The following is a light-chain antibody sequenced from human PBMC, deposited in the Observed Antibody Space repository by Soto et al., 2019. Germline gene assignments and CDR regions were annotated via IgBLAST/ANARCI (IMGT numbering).Light chain of an antibody. CDR2: AAS. J-gene: IGKJ2*01. CDR1: QSISSY. Sequence: DIQMTQSPSSLSASVGDRVTITCRASQSISSYLNWYQQKPGKAPKLLIYAASSLQSGVPSRFXGSVSGTDFTLTISSLQPEDFATYYCQQSYSTPRYTFGQGTKLEIK. V-gene: IGKV1-39*01. CDR3: QQSYSTPRYT.